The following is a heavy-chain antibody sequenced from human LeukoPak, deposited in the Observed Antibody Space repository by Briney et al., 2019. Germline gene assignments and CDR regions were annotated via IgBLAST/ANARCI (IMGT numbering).Heavy chain of an antibody. J-gene: IGHJ4*02. CDR1: GDSVSSNSAA. D-gene: IGHD2-2*01. V-gene: IGHV6-1*01. CDR3: ARDDASPLDY. CDR2: TYCRAKWYN. Sequence: SQTLSRTCAISGDSVSSNSAAWSWVRQSPSRGLEWLGRTYCRAKWYNEYAVSVKSRITINPDTHKNQFTPQQNSVTPEDTAVYYCARDDASPLDYWGQGTLVTVSS.